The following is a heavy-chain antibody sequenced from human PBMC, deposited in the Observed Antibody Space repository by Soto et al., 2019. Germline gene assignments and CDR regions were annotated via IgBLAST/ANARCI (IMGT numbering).Heavy chain of an antibody. V-gene: IGHV6-1*01. J-gene: IGHJ6*02. CDR2: TYYRSKWYN. CDR3: ARDNSTSWPPHYYYSGMDV. Sequence: SQTLSLTCAISGDSVSSNRAAWNWIRQSPSRGLEWLGRTYYRSKWYNDYAVSVKSRITINPDTSKNQFSLQLNSVTPEDTAVYYCARDNSTSWPPHYYYSGMDVWGQGPRSPST. CDR1: GDSVSSNRAA. D-gene: IGHD6-13*01.